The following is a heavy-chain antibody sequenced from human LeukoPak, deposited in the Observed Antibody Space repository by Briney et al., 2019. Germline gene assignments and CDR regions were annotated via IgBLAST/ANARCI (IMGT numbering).Heavy chain of an antibody. J-gene: IGHJ1*01. CDR2: IYYSGST. V-gene: IGHV4-39*07. CDR3: ARTVAAGPFQH. CDR1: GGSISSSSYY. D-gene: IGHD2-15*01. Sequence: SETLSLTCTVSGGSISSSSYYWGWIRQPPGKGLEWIGSIYYSGSTYYNPSLKSRVTISVDTSKNQFSLKLSSVTAADTAVYYCARTVAAGPFQHWGQGTLVTVSS.